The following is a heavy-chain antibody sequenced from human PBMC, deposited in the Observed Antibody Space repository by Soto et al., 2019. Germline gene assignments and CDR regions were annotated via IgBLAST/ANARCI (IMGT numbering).Heavy chain of an antibody. V-gene: IGHV1-69*12. CDR2: IIPIFGTA. Sequence: QVQLVQSGAEVKKPGSSVKVSCKASGVTFSSYAISWVRQAPGQGLEWMGEIIPIFGTANYAQKFQGRVTITADESTSTAYMELSRVRIEDTAVYYCARDRGPSSGYYPYWFDPWGQGTLVTVSS. CDR1: GVTFSSYA. CDR3: ARDRGPSSGYYPYWFDP. J-gene: IGHJ5*02. D-gene: IGHD3-22*01.